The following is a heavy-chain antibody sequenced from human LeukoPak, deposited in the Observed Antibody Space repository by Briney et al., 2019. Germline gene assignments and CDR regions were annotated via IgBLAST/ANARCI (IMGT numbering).Heavy chain of an antibody. CDR3: AKDRINYYDSSGTFDY. CDR2: ISVSGTTI. D-gene: IGHD3-22*01. V-gene: IGHV3-11*04. J-gene: IGHJ4*02. CDR1: GFTFSDFY. Sequence: GGSLRLSCAASGFTFSDFYMSWIRQAPGKGLEWVSYISVSGTTIYYADSVKGRFTISRDNAKNSLYLQLNSLRAEDTAVYYCAKDRINYYDSSGTFDYWGQGTLVTVSS.